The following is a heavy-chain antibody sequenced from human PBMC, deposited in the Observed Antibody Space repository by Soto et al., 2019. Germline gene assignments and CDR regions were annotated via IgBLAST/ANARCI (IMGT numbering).Heavy chain of an antibody. V-gene: IGHV1-69*13. CDR3: AEGTMVRGVIYYYYGMDV. D-gene: IGHD3-10*01. Sequence: SVKVSCKASGGTFSSYAISWVRQAPGQGLEWMGGIIPIFGTANYAQKFQGRVTITADESTSTAYMELSSLRSEDTAVYYCAEGTMVRGVIYYYYGMDVWGQGTTVTVSS. CDR1: GGTFSSYA. J-gene: IGHJ6*02. CDR2: IIPIFGTA.